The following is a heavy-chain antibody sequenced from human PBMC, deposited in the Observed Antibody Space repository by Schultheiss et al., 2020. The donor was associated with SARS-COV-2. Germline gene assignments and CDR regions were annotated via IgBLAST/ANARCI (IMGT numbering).Heavy chain of an antibody. D-gene: IGHD3-3*01. CDR1: GGSISSYY. CDR3: ASYYDFWSGYFRN. Sequence: SQTLSLTCTVSGGSISSYYWGWIRQPPGKGLEWIGSIYHSGSTYYNPSLKSRVTISVDTSKNQFSLKLSSVTAADTAVYYCASYYDFWSGYFRNWGQETLVTVSS. J-gene: IGHJ4*02. CDR2: IYHSGST. V-gene: IGHV4-38-2*02.